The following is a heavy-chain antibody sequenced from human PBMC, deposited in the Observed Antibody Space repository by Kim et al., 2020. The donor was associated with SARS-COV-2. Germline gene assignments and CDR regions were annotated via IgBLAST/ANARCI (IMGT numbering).Heavy chain of an antibody. CDR1: GYTLTELS. V-gene: IGHV1-24*01. CDR2: FDPESGET. CDR3: ATLDSSGYYKEYYFDY. Sequence: ASVKVSCKVSGYTLTELSMHWVRQAPGKGLEWMGGFDPESGETIYAQKFQGRVTMTADTSTDTAYMELSSLRSEDTAVYYCATLDSSGYYKEYYFDYWGQGTLVTVSS. D-gene: IGHD3-22*01. J-gene: IGHJ4*02.